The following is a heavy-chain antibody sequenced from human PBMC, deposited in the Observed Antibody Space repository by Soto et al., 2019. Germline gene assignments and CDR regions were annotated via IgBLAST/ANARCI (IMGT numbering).Heavy chain of an antibody. V-gene: IGHV3-30*18. CDR2: ISYDGSNK. CDR3: AKDTYYYGSGSSY. D-gene: IGHD3-10*01. CDR1: GFTFSSYG. Sequence: GGSLRLSCAASGFTFSSYGMHWVRQAPGKGLEWVAVISYDGSNKYYADSMKGRFTISRDNSKNTLYLQMNSLRAEDTAVYYCAKDTYYYGSGSSYWGQGTLVTVSS. J-gene: IGHJ4*02.